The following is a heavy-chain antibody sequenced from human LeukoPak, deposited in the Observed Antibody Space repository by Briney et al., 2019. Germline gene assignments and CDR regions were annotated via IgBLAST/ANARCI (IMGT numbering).Heavy chain of an antibody. Sequence: GGSLRLSCAAAGFTFSSYAMSWVRQAPGKGLEWVSAISGSGGSTYYADSVKGRFTISRDNSKNTLYLQMNSLRAEDTAVYYCAREPSGSYHAFDIWGQGTMVTVSS. CDR3: AREPSGSYHAFDI. V-gene: IGHV3-23*01. J-gene: IGHJ3*02. CDR1: GFTFSSYA. D-gene: IGHD1-26*01. CDR2: ISGSGGST.